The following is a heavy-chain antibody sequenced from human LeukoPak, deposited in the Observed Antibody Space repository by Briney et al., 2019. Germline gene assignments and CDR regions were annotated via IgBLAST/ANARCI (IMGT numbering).Heavy chain of an antibody. D-gene: IGHD4/OR15-4a*01. V-gene: IGHV3-74*01. J-gene: IGHJ4*02. Sequence: GGSLRLFCAASGFTFSNYWMHWVRQAPGKGLVWVSCINSDGINTSYADSVKGRFTISRDNAKNTLNLQMNSLRAEDTAVYYCARRAGAYSHPYDYWGQGTLVTVSS. CDR2: INSDGINT. CDR1: GFTFSNYW. CDR3: ARRAGAYSHPYDY.